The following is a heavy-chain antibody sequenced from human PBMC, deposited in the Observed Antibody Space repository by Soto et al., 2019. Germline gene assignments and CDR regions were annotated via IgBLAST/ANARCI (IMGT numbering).Heavy chain of an antibody. CDR3: APLPIFPPHFDY. CDR1: GFTFSSYA. J-gene: IGHJ4*02. CDR2: ISGSDGST. V-gene: IGHV3-23*01. Sequence: EVQLLESGGGLVQPGGSLRLSCAASGFTFSSYAMSWVRQAPGKGLEWVSAISGSDGSTYYADSVKGRFTISRDNSKNTLYLQMNSLRAEDTAVYYCAPLPIFPPHFDYWGQGTLVTVSS. D-gene: IGHD3-3*02.